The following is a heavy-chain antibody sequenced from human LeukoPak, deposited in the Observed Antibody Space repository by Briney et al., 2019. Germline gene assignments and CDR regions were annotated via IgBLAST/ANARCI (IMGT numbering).Heavy chain of an antibody. J-gene: IGHJ4*02. D-gene: IGHD3-16*01. CDR3: AKGQRGGAATLDY. CDR2: ISYDGSNK. Sequence: GGSLRLSCAASGFTFSSYGMHRVRQAPGKGLEWVAVISYDGSNKYYADSVKGRFTISRDNSKNTLYLQMNSLRAEDTAVYYCAKGQRGGAATLDYWGQGTLVTVSS. CDR1: GFTFSSYG. V-gene: IGHV3-30*18.